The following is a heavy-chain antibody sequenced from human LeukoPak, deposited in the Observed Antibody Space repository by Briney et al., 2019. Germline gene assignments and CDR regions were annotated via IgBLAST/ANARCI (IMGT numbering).Heavy chain of an antibody. CDR3: AIEAQELWFGESYYFDY. J-gene: IGHJ4*02. CDR2: ISAYNGNT. D-gene: IGHD3-10*01. V-gene: IGHV1-18*04. CDR1: GYTFTSYG. Sequence: ASVKVSCKASGYTFTSYGISWVRQAPGQGLEWMGWISAYNGNTNYAQKLQGRVTMTTDTSTSTAYMELRSLRSDDTAVYYCAIEAQELWFGESYYFDYWGQGTLVSVSS.